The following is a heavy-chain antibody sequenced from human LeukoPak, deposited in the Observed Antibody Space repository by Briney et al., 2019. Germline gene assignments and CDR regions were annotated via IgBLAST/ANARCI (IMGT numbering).Heavy chain of an antibody. CDR1: GYSFTTYW. D-gene: IGHD6-19*01. CDR2: IYPGDSDT. J-gene: IGHJ4*02. Sequence: PGESLKISCKGSGYSFTTYWIGWVRQVPGKGLEWVGIIYPGDSDTRYSPSFRGQVTISADKSISTAYLQWSSLKASDSAMYYCARQVAANKIFDYWGQGTLVTVSS. V-gene: IGHV5-51*01. CDR3: ARQVAANKIFDY.